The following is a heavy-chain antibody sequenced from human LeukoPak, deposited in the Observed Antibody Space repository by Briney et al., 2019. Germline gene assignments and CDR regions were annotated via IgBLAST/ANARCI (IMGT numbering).Heavy chain of an antibody. J-gene: IGHJ4*02. CDR1: GFTFSDYY. V-gene: IGHV3-11*04. CDR3: ARVAPYYDFWSGYQPLDYFDY. CDR2: ISSSGSTI. Sequence: GGSLRLSCAASGFTFSDYYMSWIRQAPGKGLEWVSYISSSGSTIYYADSVKGRFTISRDNAKNSLYLQMNSLRAEDTAVYYCARVAPYYDFWSGYQPLDYFDYWGQGTLVTVSS. D-gene: IGHD3-3*01.